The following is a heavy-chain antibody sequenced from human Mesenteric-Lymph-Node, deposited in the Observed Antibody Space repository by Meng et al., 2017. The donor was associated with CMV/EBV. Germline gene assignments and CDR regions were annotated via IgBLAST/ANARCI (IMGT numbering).Heavy chain of an antibody. J-gene: IGHJ6*02. CDR1: GYPFSSYG. Sequence: ASVKVSCKASGYPFSSYGVAWVRQVPGQGLEWVGWISPNNRDANYAQKLQGRVTMTTDASTSTAYMDLRSLRSDDTAVYYCARGIRRTRYYYYGMDVWGQGTTVTVSS. CDR3: ARGIRRTRYYYYGMDV. V-gene: IGHV1-18*01. D-gene: IGHD1/OR15-1a*01. CDR2: ISPNNRDA.